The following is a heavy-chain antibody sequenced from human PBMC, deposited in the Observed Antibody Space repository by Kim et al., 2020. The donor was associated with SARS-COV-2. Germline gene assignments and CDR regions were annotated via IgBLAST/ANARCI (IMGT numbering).Heavy chain of an antibody. CDR3: AREEGGAYAFDI. V-gene: IGHV3-66*01. D-gene: IGHD2-21*01. J-gene: IGHJ3*02. Sequence: YADSVKGRFTISRDNSKNTLYLQMNSLRAEDTAVYYCAREEGGAYAFDIWGQGTMVTVSS.